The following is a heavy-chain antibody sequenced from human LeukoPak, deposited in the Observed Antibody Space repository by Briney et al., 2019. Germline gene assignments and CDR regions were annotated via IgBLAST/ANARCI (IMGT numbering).Heavy chain of an antibody. CDR2: ISWNSGSI. V-gene: IGHV3-9*01. Sequence: PGGSLRLSCAASGFTFDDYAMHWVRQAPGKGLEWVSGISWNSGSIGYADSVEGRFTISRDNAKNSLYLQMNSLRAEDTALYYCAKDMSGESNPYYFDYWGQGTLVTVSS. CDR3: AKDMSGESNPYYFDY. D-gene: IGHD2-15*01. CDR1: GFTFDDYA. J-gene: IGHJ4*02.